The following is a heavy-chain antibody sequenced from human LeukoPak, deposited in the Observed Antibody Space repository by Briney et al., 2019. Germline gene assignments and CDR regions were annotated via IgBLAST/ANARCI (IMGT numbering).Heavy chain of an antibody. CDR3: ARLALQEVGATQTYYLDY. Sequence: SETLSLTCTVPGGSISSSSYYWGWIRQPPGKGLEWIGSIYYSGSTYYNPSLKSRVTISVDTSKNQFSLKLSSVTAADTAVYYCARLALQEVGATQTYYLDYWGQGTLVTVSS. D-gene: IGHD1-26*01. V-gene: IGHV4-39*01. CDR2: IYYSGST. CDR1: GGSISSSSYY. J-gene: IGHJ4*02.